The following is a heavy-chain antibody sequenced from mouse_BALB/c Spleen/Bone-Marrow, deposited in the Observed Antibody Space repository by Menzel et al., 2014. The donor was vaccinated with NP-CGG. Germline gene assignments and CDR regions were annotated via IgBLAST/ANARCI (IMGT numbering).Heavy chain of an antibody. CDR1: GYTFTDYN. Sequence: AQLKQSGPDLVKPGASVKISCKASGYTFTDYNMHWVKQSHGKSLEWIGYIYPYNGGTGYNQKFKSKATLTVDNSSSTAYMELRSLTSEDSAVYYCARLGRDYWGQGTTLTVSS. V-gene: IGHV1S29*02. D-gene: IGHD4-1*01. CDR2: IYPYNGGT. J-gene: IGHJ2*01. CDR3: ARLGRDY.